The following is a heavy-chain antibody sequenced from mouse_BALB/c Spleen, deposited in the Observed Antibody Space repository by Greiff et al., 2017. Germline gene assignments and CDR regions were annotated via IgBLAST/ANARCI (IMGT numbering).Heavy chain of an antibody. CDR3: ARQVGGYYYAMDY. CDR2: IYPGDGDT. D-gene: IGHD1-1*02. V-gene: IGHV1-80*01. Sequence: QVQLKESGAELVRPGSSVKISCKASGYAFSSYWMNWVKQRPGQGLEWIGQIYPGDGDTNYNGKFKGKATLTADKSSSTAYMQLSSLTSEDSAVYFCARQVGGYYYAMDYWGQGTSVTVSS. CDR1: GYAFSSYW. J-gene: IGHJ4*01.